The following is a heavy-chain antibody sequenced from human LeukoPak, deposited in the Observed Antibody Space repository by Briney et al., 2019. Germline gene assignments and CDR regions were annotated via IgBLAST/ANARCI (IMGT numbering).Heavy chain of an antibody. V-gene: IGHV4-31*03. D-gene: IGHD6-19*01. J-gene: IGHJ4*02. CDR2: IYYSGST. CDR1: GGSISSGGYC. Sequence: SETLSLTCTVSGGSISSGGYCWSWIRQHPGKGLEWIGYIYYSGSTYYNPSLKSRVTISVDTSKNQFSLKLSSVTAADTAVYYCARDGAVDEAFDYWGQGTLVTVSS. CDR3: ARDGAVDEAFDY.